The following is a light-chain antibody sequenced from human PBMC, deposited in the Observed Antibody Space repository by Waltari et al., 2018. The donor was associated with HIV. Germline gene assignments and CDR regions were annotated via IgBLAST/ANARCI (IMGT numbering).Light chain of an antibody. CDR1: QSLLYISNNQNY. Sequence: DVVVTQSPDSLAVSLGERATLHCKSNQSLLYISNNQNYLAWYQQKAGQRPKLLIYLAYIRESVVPDRFSCSGSETDFTLTISSLQAEDVAVYYCQQYSDVPYTFGQGTKLEIK. CDR2: LAY. J-gene: IGKJ2*01. CDR3: QQYSDVPYT. V-gene: IGKV4-1*01.